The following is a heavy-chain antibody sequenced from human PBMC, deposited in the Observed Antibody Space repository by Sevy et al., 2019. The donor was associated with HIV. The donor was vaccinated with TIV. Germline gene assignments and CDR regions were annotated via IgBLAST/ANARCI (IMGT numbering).Heavy chain of an antibody. CDR2: IYSGGST. J-gene: IGHJ6*02. D-gene: IGHD3-10*01. V-gene: IGHV3-53*01. CDR3: ARVSAGYGSGLNYYYGMDV. Sequence: GGSLRLSCAASGFTVSSNYMSWVRQAPGKGLEWVSVIYSGGSTYYADSVKGRFTISRDNSKNTLYLRMNSLRAEDTAVYYCARVSAGYGSGLNYYYGMDVWGQGTTVTVSS. CDR1: GFTVSSNY.